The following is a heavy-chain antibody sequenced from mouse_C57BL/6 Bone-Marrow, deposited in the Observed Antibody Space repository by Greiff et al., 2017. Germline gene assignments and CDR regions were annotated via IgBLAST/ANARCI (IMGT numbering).Heavy chain of an antibody. CDR2: ISSGSSTI. CDR3: AVYGLFAY. V-gene: IGHV5-17*01. Sequence: VQLKESGGGLVKPGGSLNLSCAASGFTFSDYGMHWVRQAPEKGLEWVAYISSGSSTIYYADTVKGRFTISRDNAKNTMFLQMTSLRSEDTAMYCCAVYGLFAYWGQGTLVTVSA. CDR1: GFTFSDYG. D-gene: IGHD2-2*01. J-gene: IGHJ3*01.